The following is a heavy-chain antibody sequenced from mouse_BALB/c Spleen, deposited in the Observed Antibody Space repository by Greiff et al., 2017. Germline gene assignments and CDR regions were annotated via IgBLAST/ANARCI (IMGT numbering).Heavy chain of an antibody. J-gene: IGHJ4*01. CDR1: GYTFTSYW. V-gene: IGHV1-7*01. Sequence: VQLQQSGAELAKPGASVKLSCKASGYTFTSYWMHWVKQRPGQGLEWIGYINPSTGYTEYNQKFKDKVTLTADKSSSTAYMQLSSLTSEDTAVYYGARANLMGNCEGGAMDYWGQGTSVTVSS. D-gene: IGHD2-1*01. CDR3: ARANLMGNCEGGAMDY. CDR2: INPSTGYT.